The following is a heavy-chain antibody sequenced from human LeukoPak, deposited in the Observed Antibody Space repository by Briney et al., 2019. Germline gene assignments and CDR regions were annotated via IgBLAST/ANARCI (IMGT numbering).Heavy chain of an antibody. Sequence: ASETLSLTCAVSGGSISSSDWWSWVRQPPGKGLEWIGEIYHSGSTNYNPSLKSRVTISVDKSKNQFSLNLSSVTAADTAVYYCARGYSGSYYYYYYMDVWGKGTTVTVSS. CDR3: ARGYSGSYYYYYYMDV. CDR2: IYHSGST. CDR1: GGSISSSDW. D-gene: IGHD1-26*01. J-gene: IGHJ6*03. V-gene: IGHV4-4*02.